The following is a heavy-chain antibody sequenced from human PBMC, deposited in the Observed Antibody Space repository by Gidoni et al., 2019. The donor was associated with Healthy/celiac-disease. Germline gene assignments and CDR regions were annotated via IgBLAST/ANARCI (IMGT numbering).Heavy chain of an antibody. CDR1: GFTFSNAW. D-gene: IGHD3-10*01. CDR2: IKSKTDGGTT. J-gene: IGHJ6*02. V-gene: IGHV3-15*07. CDR3: TTGKQAESDYYYYGMDV. Sequence: EVQLVESGGGLVKPGGSLRLSCAASGFTFSNAWMNWVRQAPGKGLEWVGRIKSKTDGGTTDYAAPVKGRFTISRDDSKNTLYLQMNSLKTEDTAVYYCTTGKQAESDYYYYGMDVWGQGTTVTVSS.